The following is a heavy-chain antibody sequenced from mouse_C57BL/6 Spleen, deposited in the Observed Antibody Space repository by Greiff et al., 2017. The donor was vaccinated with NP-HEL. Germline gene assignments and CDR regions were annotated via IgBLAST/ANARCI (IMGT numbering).Heavy chain of an antibody. CDR2: IRNKANNHAT. CDR3: TSLGGSPYYAMDY. CDR1: GFTFSDAW. J-gene: IGHJ4*01. V-gene: IGHV6-6*01. D-gene: IGHD1-1*02. Sequence: EVQVVESGGGLVQPGGSMKLSCAASGFTFSDAWMDWVRQSPEKGLEWVAEIRNKANNHATYYAESVKGRFTISRDDSKSSVYLQMNSLRAEDTGIYYCTSLGGSPYYAMDYWGQGTSVTVSS.